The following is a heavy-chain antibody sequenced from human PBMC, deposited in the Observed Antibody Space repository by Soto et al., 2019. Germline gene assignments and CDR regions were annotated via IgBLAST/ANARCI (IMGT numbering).Heavy chain of an antibody. Sequence: SATLSLTCAVYGGSFSGYYWSWIRQPPGKGLEWIGEINHSGSTNCNPSLKSRVTISVDTSKNQFSLKLSSVTAADTAVYYCARGPRRGDYYYYYGMDGWGQGNTVTVS. CDR2: INHSGST. CDR3: ARGPRRGDYYYYYGMDG. CDR1: GGSFSGYY. V-gene: IGHV4-34*01. J-gene: IGHJ6*02.